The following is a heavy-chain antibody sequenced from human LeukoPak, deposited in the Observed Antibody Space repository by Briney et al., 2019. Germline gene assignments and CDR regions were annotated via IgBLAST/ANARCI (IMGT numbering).Heavy chain of an antibody. Sequence: ASVQVSCQASGYTFTSYGISWVRQAPGQGLEWMGWISAYNGNTNYAQKLQGRVTMTTDTSTSTAYMELRSLRSEDTAVYYCATGARYQLPSNYYYYYGMDVWGQGTTVTVSS. V-gene: IGHV1-18*01. J-gene: IGHJ6*02. CDR2: ISAYNGNT. CDR1: GYTFTSYG. CDR3: ATGARYQLPSNYYYYYGMDV. D-gene: IGHD2-2*01.